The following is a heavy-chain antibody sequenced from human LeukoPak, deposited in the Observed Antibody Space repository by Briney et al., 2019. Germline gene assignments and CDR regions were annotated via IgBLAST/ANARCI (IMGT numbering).Heavy chain of an antibody. Sequence: PSETLSLTCTVPGGSISSYYWSWIRQPPGKGLEWIGYISYSGSSNYNSSLKSRVTISVDTSKNQFSLKLSSVTAADTAVYYCARRSGSYYWGFDYWGQGTLVTVSS. J-gene: IGHJ4*02. CDR1: GGSISSYY. CDR3: ARRSGSYYWGFDY. V-gene: IGHV4-59*08. D-gene: IGHD1-26*01. CDR2: ISYSGSS.